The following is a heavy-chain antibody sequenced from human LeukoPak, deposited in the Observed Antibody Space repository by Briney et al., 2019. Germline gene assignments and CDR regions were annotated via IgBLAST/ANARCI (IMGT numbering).Heavy chain of an antibody. Sequence: SETLSLTCTVSGGSISSYYWSWIRQPPGKGLEWIGHIYYSGSTNYNPSLKSRVTISVDTSKNQFSLKLSSVTAADTAVYYCARTYYYGSGILTTFDPWGQGTLVTVSS. V-gene: IGHV4-59*08. D-gene: IGHD3-10*01. CDR3: ARTYYYGSGILTTFDP. CDR1: GGSISSYY. J-gene: IGHJ5*02. CDR2: IYYSGST.